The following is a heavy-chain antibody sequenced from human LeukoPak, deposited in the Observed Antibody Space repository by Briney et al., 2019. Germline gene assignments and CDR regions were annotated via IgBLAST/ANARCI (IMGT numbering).Heavy chain of an antibody. CDR2: ISSSGSTI. J-gene: IGHJ4*02. V-gene: IGHV3-48*03. CDR1: GFTFSSYE. CDR3: ARTLYDYVWGSYRLFDY. Sequence: AGGSLRLSCAASGFTFSSYEMNWVRQAPGKGLEWVSYISSSGSTIYYADSVKGRFTISRDNAKNSLYLQMNSLRAEDTAVYYCARTLYDYVWGSYRLFDYWGQGTLVTVSS. D-gene: IGHD3-16*02.